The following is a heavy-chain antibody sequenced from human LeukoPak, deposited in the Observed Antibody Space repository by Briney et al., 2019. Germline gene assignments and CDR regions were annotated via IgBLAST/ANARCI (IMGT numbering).Heavy chain of an antibody. D-gene: IGHD3-3*01. Sequence: GASVKVSCKGVNTTHPIYGYTWIRLAPGQGLEWMGWISTYNGNTQYAKNFQGRVTLTTDTSANTVYMELRSLRSDDTAVYYCASPAKRAFLYYYRDVWGKGTTVTVSS. CDR1: NTTHPIYG. CDR2: ISTYNGNT. CDR3: ASPAKRAFLYYYRDV. J-gene: IGHJ6*03. V-gene: IGHV1-18*01.